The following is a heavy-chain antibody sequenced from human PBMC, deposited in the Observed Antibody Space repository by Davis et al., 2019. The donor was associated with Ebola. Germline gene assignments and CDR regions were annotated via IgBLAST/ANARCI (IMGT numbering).Heavy chain of an antibody. CDR2: ISASGGVT. CDR3: ARRSGV. Sequence: GGSLRLSCAASGFTFLSHAMTWVRQAPGKGLEWVSGISASGGVTYYGDSVKGRFTISRDNSKNTLYLQMNSLRAEDTAVYYCARRSGVWGQGTTVTVSS. D-gene: IGHD3-10*01. J-gene: IGHJ6*02. V-gene: IGHV3-23*01. CDR1: GFTFLSHA.